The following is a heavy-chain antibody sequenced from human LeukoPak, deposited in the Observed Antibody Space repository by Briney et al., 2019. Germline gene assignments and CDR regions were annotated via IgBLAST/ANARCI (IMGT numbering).Heavy chain of an antibody. CDR3: ARGYSSTLFDY. Sequence: SVKVSCKASGGTFSSYAISWVRQAPGQGLEWMGRIIPILGIANYAQKFQGRVTITADKSTSTAYMELSSLRSEDTAVYYCARGYSSTLFDYWGQGTLVTVSS. CDR2: IIPILGIA. D-gene: IGHD2-2*01. J-gene: IGHJ4*02. CDR1: GGTFSSYA. V-gene: IGHV1-69*04.